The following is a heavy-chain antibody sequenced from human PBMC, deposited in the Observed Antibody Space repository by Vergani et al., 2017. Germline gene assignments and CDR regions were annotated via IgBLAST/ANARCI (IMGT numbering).Heavy chain of an antibody. CDR3: AALYDSSAHYFDY. V-gene: IGHV1-58*01. CDR1: GFTFTSSA. J-gene: IGHJ4*02. Sequence: QMQLVQSGPEVKKPGTSVKVSCKASGFTFTSSAVQWVRQARGQRLEWIGWIVVGSGNTNYAQKFQERVTITRDMSTSTAYMELSSLRSEDTAVYYCAALYDSSAHYFDYWGQGTLVTVSS. CDR2: IVVGSGNT. D-gene: IGHD3-22*01.